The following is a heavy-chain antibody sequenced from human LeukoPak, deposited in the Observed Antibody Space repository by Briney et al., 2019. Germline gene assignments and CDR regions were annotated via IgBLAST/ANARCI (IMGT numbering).Heavy chain of an antibody. Sequence: GGSLRLSCAASGFTFSTYGMHWVRQAPGKGLEWVAFIRYDGINKYYPDSVKGRFTISRDNSKNTLYLQMNSLRAEDTALYYCAKETGYSSGWYRNLDYWGQGTLVTVSS. D-gene: IGHD6-19*01. CDR1: GFTFSTYG. CDR2: IRYDGINK. V-gene: IGHV3-30*02. CDR3: AKETGYSSGWYRNLDY. J-gene: IGHJ4*02.